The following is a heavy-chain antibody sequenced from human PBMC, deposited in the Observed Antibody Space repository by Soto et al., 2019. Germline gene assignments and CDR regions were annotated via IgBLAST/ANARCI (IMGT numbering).Heavy chain of an antibody. J-gene: IGHJ4*02. D-gene: IGHD5-18*01. CDR2: ISYDGSSQ. V-gene: IGHV3-30-3*01. Sequence: GGSLRLSCAASGFTFSNYAMHWVRQAPGKGLDWVAVISYDGSSQNYADSVKGRFTISRDNSKNTLYLQMISLRAEDTAVYYCTASGDTAMLYSFDYWGQGTPVPVSP. CDR3: TASGDTAMLYSFDY. CDR1: GFTFSNYA.